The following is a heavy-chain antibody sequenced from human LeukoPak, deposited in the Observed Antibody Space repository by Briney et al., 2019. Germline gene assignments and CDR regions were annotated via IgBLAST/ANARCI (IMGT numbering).Heavy chain of an antibody. V-gene: IGHV4-39*01. Sequence: SETLSLTCTVSGDSISTSNSYWGWIRQPPGKGREWIVSIYYSGNTYYNASLKSRVTISVDTSKNQFSLKLTSVTAADTAVYYCARPAADILTGYDYWGQGTLVTVSS. CDR2: IYYSGNT. CDR3: ARPAADILTGYDY. J-gene: IGHJ4*02. CDR1: GDSISTSNSY. D-gene: IGHD3-9*01.